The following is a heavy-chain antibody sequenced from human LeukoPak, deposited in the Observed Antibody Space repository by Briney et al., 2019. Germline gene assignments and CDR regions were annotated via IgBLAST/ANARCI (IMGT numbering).Heavy chain of an antibody. D-gene: IGHD4-17*01. V-gene: IGHV1-69*13. CDR2: IIPIFGTA. Sequence: SVKVSCKASGGTFSNYAISWVRQAPGQGLEWMGGIIPIFGTANYAQKFQGRVTITADESTSTAYMELSSLRSEDTAVYYCARVPTVTSMSSDYWGQGTLVTVSS. J-gene: IGHJ4*02. CDR1: GGTFSNYA. CDR3: ARVPTVTSMSSDY.